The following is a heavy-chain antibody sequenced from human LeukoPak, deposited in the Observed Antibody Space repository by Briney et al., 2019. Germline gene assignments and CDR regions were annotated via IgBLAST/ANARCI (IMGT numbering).Heavy chain of an antibody. CDR2: IYYSGST. D-gene: IGHD3-22*01. CDR1: GGSISSGDYY. CDR3: AKGITMISFDY. V-gene: IGHV4-61*08. J-gene: IGHJ4*02. Sequence: PSETLSLTCTVSGGSISSGDYYWSWIRQPPGKGLEWIGYIYYSGSTNYNPSLKSRVTISVDTSKNQFSLKLSSVTAADTAVYYCAKGITMISFDYWGQGTLVTVSS.